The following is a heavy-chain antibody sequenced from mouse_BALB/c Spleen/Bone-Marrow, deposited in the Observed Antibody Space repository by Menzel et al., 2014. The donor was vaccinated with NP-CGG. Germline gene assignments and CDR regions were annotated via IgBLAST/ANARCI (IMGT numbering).Heavy chain of an antibody. J-gene: IGHJ2*01. V-gene: IGHV1S81*02. CDR1: GYTFTSYY. CDR3: TREAYYDYDYFDY. Sequence: QVQLQQSGAELVKPGASVKLSCKASGYTFTSYYMYWVKQRPGQGLEWIGGINPSNGGTNFNEKFKSKATLTVDKSSSTAYMQLSILTSEDSAVYYCTREAYYDYDYFDYWGQVTTLTVSS. CDR2: INPSNGGT. D-gene: IGHD2-4*01.